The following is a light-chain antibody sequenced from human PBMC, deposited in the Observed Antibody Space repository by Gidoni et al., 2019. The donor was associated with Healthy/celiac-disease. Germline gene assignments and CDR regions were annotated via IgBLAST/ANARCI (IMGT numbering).Light chain of an antibody. CDR3: QQYDNLPTT. V-gene: IGKV1-33*01. CDR1: QDISNY. Sequence: DIQMTQSPSSLSASVGDRVTITCQASQDISNYLNWYQQNPGKAPKLLIYDASHLETGVPSRFSGSGSGTDFTFTISSLQPEDIATYYCQQYDNLPTTFGGGTKVEIK. J-gene: IGKJ4*01. CDR2: DAS.